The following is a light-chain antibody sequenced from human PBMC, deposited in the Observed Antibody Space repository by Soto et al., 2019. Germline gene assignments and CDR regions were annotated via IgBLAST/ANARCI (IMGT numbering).Light chain of an antibody. CDR2: DAS. J-gene: IGKJ1*01. Sequence: DIQMTQSPSPLAASVGDRVTIAYRASQSVSSWLAWYQQKPGKAPKLLIYDASSLERGVPSRFSGSGSGTEFTLTISSLQPDDFATYYCQQYNTYSPWTFGQGTKVEVK. CDR3: QQYNTYSPWT. CDR1: QSVSSW. V-gene: IGKV1-5*01.